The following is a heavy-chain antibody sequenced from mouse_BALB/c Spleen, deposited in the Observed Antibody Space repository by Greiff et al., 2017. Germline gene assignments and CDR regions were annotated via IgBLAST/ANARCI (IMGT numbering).Heavy chain of an antibody. D-gene: IGHD1-1*01. V-gene: IGHV2-2*02. J-gene: IGHJ1*01. CDR2: IWSGGST. CDR1: GFSLTSYG. CDR3: ARKLLWYFDV. Sequence: VKVVESGPGLVQPSQSLSITCTVSGFSLTSYGVHWVRQSPGKGLEWLGVIWSGGSTDYNAAFISRLSISKDNSKSQVFFKMNSLQANDTAIYYCARKLLWYFDVWGAGTTVTVSS.